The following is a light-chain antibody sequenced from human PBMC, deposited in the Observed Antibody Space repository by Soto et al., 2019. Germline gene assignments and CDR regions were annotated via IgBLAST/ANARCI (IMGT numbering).Light chain of an antibody. V-gene: IGLV3-21*02. CDR2: DDS. Sequence: SYELTQPPSVSVAPGQTARITCGGSNIGSKNVHWYQQKPGQAPVLVVYDDSDRPSGIPERLSGSNSGNTATLTINRVEAGDEAGYYCQVWDSSSDHYVFGTGTKVTVL. CDR1: NIGSKN. CDR3: QVWDSSSDHYV. J-gene: IGLJ1*01.